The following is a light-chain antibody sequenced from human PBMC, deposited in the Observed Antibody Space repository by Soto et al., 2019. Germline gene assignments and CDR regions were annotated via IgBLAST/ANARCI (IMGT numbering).Light chain of an antibody. V-gene: IGKV3-20*01. CDR3: QQYGSSTYT. CDR1: QSVTSSH. J-gene: IGKJ2*01. Sequence: EIVLTQSPGSLSLSPRERATLSCRARQSVTSSHLAWYQQKPGQAPRLLIYGASRRATGIPDRFSGSGSGTDFTLTISRLEPEDSAMYYCQQYGSSTYTLGQGTKVEIK. CDR2: GAS.